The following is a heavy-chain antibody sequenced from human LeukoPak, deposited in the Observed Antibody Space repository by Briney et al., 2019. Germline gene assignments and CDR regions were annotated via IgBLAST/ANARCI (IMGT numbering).Heavy chain of an antibody. D-gene: IGHD5-18*01. J-gene: IGHJ4*02. Sequence: ASAKVSCKASGGTFSSYTISWVRQAPGQGLEWMGRIIPILGIANYAQKFQGRVTVTADKSTSTAYMELSSLRSEDTAVYYCAGYVDTAMVEEWGQGTLVTVSS. V-gene: IGHV1-69*02. CDR2: IIPILGIA. CDR1: GGTFSSYT. CDR3: AGYVDTAMVEE.